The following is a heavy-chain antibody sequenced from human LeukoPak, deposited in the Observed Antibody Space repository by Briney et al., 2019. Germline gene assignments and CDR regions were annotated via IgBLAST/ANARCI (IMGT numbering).Heavy chain of an antibody. CDR2: IKQDGSEK. CDR3: ARTPTIFGVVITPDY. J-gene: IGHJ4*02. CDR1: GFTFSSYW. Sequence: GGSLRLSCAASGFTFSSYWMSWVRQAPGKGLEWVANIKQDGSEKYYVDSVKGRFTISRDNAKNSLYLQMNSLRAEDTAVYYCARTPTIFGVVITPDYWGQGTLVTVSS. V-gene: IGHV3-7*01. D-gene: IGHD3-3*01.